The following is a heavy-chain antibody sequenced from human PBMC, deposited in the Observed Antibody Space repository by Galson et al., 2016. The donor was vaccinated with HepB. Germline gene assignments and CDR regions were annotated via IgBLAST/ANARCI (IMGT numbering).Heavy chain of an antibody. CDR3: ARLRCGGGSCDSHSRLSDWYFDL. CDR2: IFSNDVE. D-gene: IGHD2-15*01. CDR1: GFSLTNDRMG. V-gene: IGHV2-26*01. Sequence: PALVKPTQTLTLTCNVSGFSLTNDRMGVTWIRQPPGKALEWLAHIFSNDVESYDTSLSSRLIISRDTSKSQVFLRMTNMDPVDTATYYCARLRCGGGSCDSHSRLSDWYFDLWGRGTLVTVSS. J-gene: IGHJ2*01.